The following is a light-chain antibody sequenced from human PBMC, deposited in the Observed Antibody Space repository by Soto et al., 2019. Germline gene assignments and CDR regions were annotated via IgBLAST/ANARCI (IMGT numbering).Light chain of an antibody. CDR1: QSVSSY. CDR2: DAS. J-gene: IGKJ5*01. V-gene: IGKV3-11*01. CDR3: QQRFNWQVT. Sequence: EIVLTQSPATLSLSPGDRATLSCRASQSVSSYLAWYQQKPGQAPRLLIYDASNRATGIPDRFSGSGSGTDFTLTISSLEPEDFAVYYCQQRFNWQVTFGQGTRLEIK.